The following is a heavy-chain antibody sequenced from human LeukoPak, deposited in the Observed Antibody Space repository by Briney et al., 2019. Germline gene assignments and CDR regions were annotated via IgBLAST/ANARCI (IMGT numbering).Heavy chain of an antibody. D-gene: IGHD2/OR15-2a*01. V-gene: IGHV3-15*01. CDR3: TAFYHEYSPY. Sequence: PGGSLRLSCAASGFSFMNAWMIWVRQAPGKGLEWVGRIKANADGGTPEYAAPARGRFTISRDDSKNTLYLQMNSLKTEDTAVYYCTAFYHEYSPYWGRGTLVTVSS. CDR1: GFSFMNAW. CDR2: IKANADGGTP. J-gene: IGHJ4*02.